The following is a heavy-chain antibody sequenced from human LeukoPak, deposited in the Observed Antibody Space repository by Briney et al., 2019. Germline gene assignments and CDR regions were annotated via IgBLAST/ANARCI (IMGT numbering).Heavy chain of an antibody. D-gene: IGHD6-19*01. CDR2: INAYRSIT. CDR3: ARDFYSSGWYGADY. J-gene: IGHJ4*02. Sequence: VCALILSCSAAGFTFSSDVMHWVRQTPAEGLLWVSRINAYRSITTYADSVNGRFTSSIDNAKTTLYLQMNSLRVADTAVHYCARDFYSSGWYGADYWGQGTLVTVSS. V-gene: IGHV3-74*01. CDR1: GFTFSSDV.